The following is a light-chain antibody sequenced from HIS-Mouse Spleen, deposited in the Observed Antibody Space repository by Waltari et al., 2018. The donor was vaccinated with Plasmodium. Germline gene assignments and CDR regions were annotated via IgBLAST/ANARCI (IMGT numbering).Light chain of an antibody. V-gene: IGLV2-8*01. CDR3: SSYAGSNNYV. J-gene: IGLJ1*01. CDR1: SRDVGGYNH. CDR2: EVS. Sequence: QSALTPPPSASGSPGQSVTISCTGTSRDVGGYNHVSWYQQHLDKAPKLMIYEVSKRPSGVPDRFSGSKSGNTASLTVSGLQAEEEADYYCSSYAGSNNYVFGTGTKVTVL.